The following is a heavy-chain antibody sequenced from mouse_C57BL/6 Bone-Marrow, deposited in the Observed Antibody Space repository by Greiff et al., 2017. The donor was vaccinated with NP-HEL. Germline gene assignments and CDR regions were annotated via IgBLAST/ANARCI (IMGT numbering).Heavy chain of an antibody. CDR1: GYTFTSYG. Sequence: VKLQQSGAELARPGASVKLSCKASGYTFTSYGISWVKQRTGQGLEWIGEIYPRSGNTYYNEKFKGKATLTADKSSSTAYMELRSLTSEDSAVYFCARSLLGYWGQGTTLTVSS. V-gene: IGHV1-81*01. J-gene: IGHJ2*01. CDR2: IYPRSGNT. CDR3: ARSLLGY. D-gene: IGHD4-1*01.